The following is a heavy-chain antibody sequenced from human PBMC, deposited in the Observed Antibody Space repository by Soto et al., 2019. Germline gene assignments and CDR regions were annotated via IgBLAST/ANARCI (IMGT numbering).Heavy chain of an antibody. CDR3: ARGGHGFWSGETYYYAMDV. CDR1: GYDFNIYD. V-gene: IGHV1-8*01. J-gene: IGHJ6*02. Sequence: QVHLVQSGAEVKKPGASVKVSCTASGYDFNIYDIHWVRQSTGQWLEWMGWMTPKRETPGYAPKFQGRFTMTRATSRSAVYMELSSLGSEDPAVYFCARGGHGFWSGETYYYAMDVWGQGTTVTVSS. CDR2: MTPKRETP. D-gene: IGHD3-3*01.